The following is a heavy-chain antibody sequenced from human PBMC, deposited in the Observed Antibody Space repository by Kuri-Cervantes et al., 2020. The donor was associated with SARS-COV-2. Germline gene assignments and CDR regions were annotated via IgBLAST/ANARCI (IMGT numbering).Heavy chain of an antibody. CDR3: ARELLAAAGSHAFDI. D-gene: IGHD6-13*01. V-gene: IGHV1-2*04. Sequence: ASVKVSCKASGYTFTGYYMHWVRQAPGQGLEWMGWINPNSGDTNYAQNFQGWVTMTRDTSISTAYMELSRLRSDDTAVYYCARELLAAAGSHAFDIWGQGTMVTVSS. CDR2: INPNSGDT. CDR1: GYTFTGYY. J-gene: IGHJ3*02.